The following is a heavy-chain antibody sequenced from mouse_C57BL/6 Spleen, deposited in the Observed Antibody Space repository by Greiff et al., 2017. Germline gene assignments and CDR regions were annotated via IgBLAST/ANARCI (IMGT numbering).Heavy chain of an antibody. D-gene: IGHD1-1*01. CDR2: IDPENGDT. J-gene: IGHJ4*01. CDR1: GFNIKDDY. Sequence: EVKLQESGAELVRPGASVKLSCTASGFNIKDDYMHWVKQRPEQGLEWIGWIDPENGDTEYASKFQGKATITADTSSNTAYLQLSSLTSEDTAVYYCTKDYYGSRNWGQGTSVTVSS. V-gene: IGHV14-4*01. CDR3: TKDYYGSRN.